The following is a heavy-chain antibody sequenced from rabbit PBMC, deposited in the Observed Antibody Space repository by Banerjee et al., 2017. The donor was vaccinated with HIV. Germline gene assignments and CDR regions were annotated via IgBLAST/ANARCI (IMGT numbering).Heavy chain of an antibody. CDR2: IATYGDNT. D-gene: IGHD2-1*01. V-gene: IGHV1S45*01. CDR3: ARLDDGDNYFKL. J-gene: IGHJ4*01. CDR1: GFSFSGGYD. Sequence: QEQLVESGGGLVQPEGSLTLTCKASGFSFSGGYDMCWVRQAPGKGLEWIACIATYGDNTYYATWAKGRFTISKTSSTTVTLQMTSLTAADTATYFCARLDDGDNYFKLWGPGTLVTVS.